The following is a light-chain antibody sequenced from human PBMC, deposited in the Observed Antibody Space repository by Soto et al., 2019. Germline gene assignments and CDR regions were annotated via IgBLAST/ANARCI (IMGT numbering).Light chain of an antibody. J-gene: IGKJ1*01. CDR1: QGISNY. CDR2: GAS. CDR3: QQLNDYPRT. V-gene: IGKV1-9*01. Sequence: TQLTQSPSSLSASVGDRVTITCRASQGISNYLAWYQQKPGRAPYLLIYGASILQSGVPSRFSGSGSWTDFTLTISSLHPEDFATYYCQQLNDYPRTVGQGTKVEVK.